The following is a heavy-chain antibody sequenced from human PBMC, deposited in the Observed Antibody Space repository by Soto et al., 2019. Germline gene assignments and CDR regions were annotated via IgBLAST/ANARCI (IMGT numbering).Heavy chain of an antibody. V-gene: IGHV1-18*01. CDR3: ARLLTEGATFREDAFDL. Sequence: QVQLVQSGGDVKTPGASVEVSCTSFRYTFTSHGIAWVRQAPGQGLEWMGWISTFNGKTDYAQKFQGRVTMTADTLTSTVHMELRSLRSDDTAVYYCARLLTEGATFREDAFDLWGQGTKVTVSS. D-gene: IGHD1-26*01. CDR1: RYTFTSHG. CDR2: ISTFNGKT. J-gene: IGHJ3*01.